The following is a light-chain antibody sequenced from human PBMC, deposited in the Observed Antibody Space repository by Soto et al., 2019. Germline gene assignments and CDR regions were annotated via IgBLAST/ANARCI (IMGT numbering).Light chain of an antibody. V-gene: IGLV1-51*01. J-gene: IGLJ2*01. CDR3: GAWDSSLSAGRV. CDR1: SSNIGNNY. CDR2: DNN. Sequence: QSVLTQPPSVSAAPGQKVTISCSGSSSNIGNNYVSWYQQLPGTAPKLLIYDNNQRPSGIPDRFSGSKSGTSATLGITGLQTGDEADYYCGAWDSSLSAGRVFGGGNKLTVL.